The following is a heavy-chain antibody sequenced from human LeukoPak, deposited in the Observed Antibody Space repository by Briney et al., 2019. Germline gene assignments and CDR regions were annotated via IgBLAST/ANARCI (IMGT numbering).Heavy chain of an antibody. Sequence: GGSLRLSCAVSGFTFNSYVMHWVRQAPGKGLEWVSVISYDGNNKDYAASVRGRFTISRDNSKKTLYLQMNSLRAEDTAVYYCAREYSSYHDAFDIWGQGTMVTVSS. CDR3: AREYSSYHDAFDI. CDR2: ISYDGNNK. D-gene: IGHD6-6*01. J-gene: IGHJ3*02. V-gene: IGHV3-30-3*01. CDR1: GFTFNSYV.